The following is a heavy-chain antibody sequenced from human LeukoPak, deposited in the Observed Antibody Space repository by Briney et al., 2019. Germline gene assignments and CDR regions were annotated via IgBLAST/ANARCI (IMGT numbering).Heavy chain of an antibody. J-gene: IGHJ6*03. CDR3: ARDSSSSALGYMDV. Sequence: SETLSLTCAVYSGSFSGYYWTWFRQPPGKGLEWIGEFNHNWGAKYNPSLKSRVTISVDKSKNQFSLKLSSVTAADTAVYYCARDSSSSALGYMDVWGKGTTVTVSS. CDR2: FNHNWGA. D-gene: IGHD6-13*01. V-gene: IGHV4-34*01. CDR1: SGSFSGYY.